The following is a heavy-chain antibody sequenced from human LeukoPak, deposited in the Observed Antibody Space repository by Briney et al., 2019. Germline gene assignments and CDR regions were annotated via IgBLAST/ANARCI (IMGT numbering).Heavy chain of an antibody. J-gene: IGHJ4*02. CDR2: IYYSGST. CDR3: ARRGVAATIDY. CDR1: GGSISSSSYY. D-gene: IGHD6-19*01. Sequence: SETLSLTCTVSGGSISSSSYYWGWIRQPPGKGLEWIGSIYYSGSTYYDPSLKSRVTISVDTSKNQFSLKLSSVTAADTAVYYCARRGVAATIDYWGQGTLVTVSS. V-gene: IGHV4-39*01.